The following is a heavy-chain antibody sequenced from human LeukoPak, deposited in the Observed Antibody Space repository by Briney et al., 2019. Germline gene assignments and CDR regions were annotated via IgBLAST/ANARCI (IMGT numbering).Heavy chain of an antibody. Sequence: HPGGSLRLSCAASGFTFSSFAMIWVRQAPGKGLEWVSVIGGDSGGIQYADSVKGRFTISRDNSKNALYLQMSSLRADDTAVYYCAKYRTTSAPPRNFDYWGQGTLVTVSS. V-gene: IGHV3-23*01. CDR2: IGGDSGGI. CDR1: GFTFSSFA. D-gene: IGHD1-14*01. J-gene: IGHJ4*02. CDR3: AKYRTTSAPPRNFDY.